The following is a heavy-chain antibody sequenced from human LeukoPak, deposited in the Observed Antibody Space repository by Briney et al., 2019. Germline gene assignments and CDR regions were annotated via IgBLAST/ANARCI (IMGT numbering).Heavy chain of an antibody. CDR3: TRDVGFRFDP. D-gene: IGHD2-15*01. CDR1: GFTFSSHS. CDR2: ISGSSKTI. V-gene: IGHV3-48*01. Sequence: QTGGSLRLSCAASGFTFSSHSMNWVRQAPGKGLEWVSYISGSSKTIYYADSVKGRFTISRDNAKNSLYLQMNSLRAEDTALYYCTRDVGFRFDPWGQGTLVTVSS. J-gene: IGHJ5*02.